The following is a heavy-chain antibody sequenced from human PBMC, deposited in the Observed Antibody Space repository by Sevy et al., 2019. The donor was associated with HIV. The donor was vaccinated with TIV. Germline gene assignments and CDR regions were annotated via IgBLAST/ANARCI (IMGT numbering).Heavy chain of an antibody. D-gene: IGHD3-10*01. J-gene: IGHJ4*02. CDR2: FSSDSSYI. Sequence: GGSLRLSCAASGFVFSVHKMNWVRQVPGKGLEWVSSFSSDSSYIYYADSVKGRFTVSRDNAKNSLYLQMNSLRAEDTAVYYCARPYYYNSGSHFDYWGQGTLVTVSS. V-gene: IGHV3-21*01. CDR3: ARPYYYNSGSHFDY. CDR1: GFVFSVHK.